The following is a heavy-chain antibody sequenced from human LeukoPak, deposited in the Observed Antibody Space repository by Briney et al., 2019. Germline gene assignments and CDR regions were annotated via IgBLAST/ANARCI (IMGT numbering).Heavy chain of an antibody. V-gene: IGHV1-69*01. CDR2: IIPIFGTA. J-gene: IGHJ4*02. CDR1: GGTFSSYA. D-gene: IGHD3-9*01. CDR3: ARGFPNVNKYYDILTGYPYYFDY. Sequence: GSSVKVSCKASGGTFSSYALSWVRQGPGQGLEWMGGIIPIFGTANYAQKFQGRVTITADESTSTAYMELSSLRSEDTAVYYCARGFPNVNKYYDILTGYPYYFDYWGQGTLVTVSS.